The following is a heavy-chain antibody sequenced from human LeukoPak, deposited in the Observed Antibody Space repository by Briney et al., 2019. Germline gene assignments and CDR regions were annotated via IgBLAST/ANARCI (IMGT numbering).Heavy chain of an antibody. V-gene: IGHV3-21*04. D-gene: IGHD6-13*01. J-gene: IGHJ4*02. CDR2: ISSSSSYI. CDR3: ARAQSSSWYLAY. CDR1: GFTFSSYS. Sequence: PGGSLRLSCAASGFTFSSYSMNWVRQAPGKGLEWVSSISSSSSYIYYADSVKGRFTISRDNAKNSLYLQMNSLRAEDTALYYCARAQSSSWYLAYWGQGTLVTVSS.